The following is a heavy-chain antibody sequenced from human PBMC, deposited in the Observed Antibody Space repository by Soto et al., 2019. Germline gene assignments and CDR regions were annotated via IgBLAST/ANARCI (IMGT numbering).Heavy chain of an antibody. CDR1: GGSVSSGSYY. CDR3: AREGVDTAMGGYFDY. Sequence: KASETLSLTCTVSGGSVSSGSYYWSWIRQPPGKGLEWIGYIYYSGSTNYNPSLKSRVTISVDTSKNQFSLKLSSVTAADTAVYYCAREGVDTAMGGYFDYWGQGTLVTVSS. D-gene: IGHD5-18*01. J-gene: IGHJ4*02. V-gene: IGHV4-61*01. CDR2: IYYSGST.